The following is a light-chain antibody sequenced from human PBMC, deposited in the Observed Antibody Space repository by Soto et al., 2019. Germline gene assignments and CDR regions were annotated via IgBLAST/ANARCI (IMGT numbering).Light chain of an antibody. CDR3: QQTNSFPLT. V-gene: IGKV1-5*01. CDR1: QSISSW. CDR2: DAS. Sequence: DIQMTQSPSALSASVGDRVTIACRASQSISSWLAWYQQKPGKAPKLLIYDASSLESGVPSRFSGSGSGTEFTLTITSLQPDDFATYYCQQTNSFPLTFGPGTKVDIK. J-gene: IGKJ3*01.